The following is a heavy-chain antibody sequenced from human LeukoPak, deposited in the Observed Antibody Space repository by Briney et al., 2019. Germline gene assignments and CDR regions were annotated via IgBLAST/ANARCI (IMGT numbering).Heavy chain of an antibody. D-gene: IGHD1-14*01. CDR1: GFTFSSSA. CDR2: MSRSGATT. Sequence: GGSLRLSCSASGFTFSSSAMSWVRQAPGKGLEWDSAMSRSGATTYYADSVKGRFTISRDNSKNMLYLGMNSLRAEDTAVYYCAKHREYRSDWFDPWGQGTLVTVSS. J-gene: IGHJ5*02. CDR3: AKHREYRSDWFDP. V-gene: IGHV3-23*01.